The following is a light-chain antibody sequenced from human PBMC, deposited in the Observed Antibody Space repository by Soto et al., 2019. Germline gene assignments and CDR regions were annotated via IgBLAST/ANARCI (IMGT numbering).Light chain of an antibody. Sequence: QSALTQPASVSGSPGQSITISCTGTSSDVGSYNLVSWYQQHPGKAPKLMIYEVSKRPSGVSNRFSGSKSGNTASLTISGRQAEDEAYYYCCSYAGSSTLVFGGGTKLTVL. V-gene: IGLV2-23*02. CDR2: EVS. J-gene: IGLJ3*02. CDR3: CSYAGSSTLV. CDR1: SSDVGSYNL.